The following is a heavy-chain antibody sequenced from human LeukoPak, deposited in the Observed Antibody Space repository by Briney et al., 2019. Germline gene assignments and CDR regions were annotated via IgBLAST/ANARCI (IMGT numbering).Heavy chain of an antibody. D-gene: IGHD5-24*01. CDR1: GFTFSSYA. CDR2: FSGSGGST. CDR3: AKDRRDGYNVYYFDY. Sequence: PGGSLRLSCAASGFTFSSYAMSWVRQAPGKGLECISGFSGSGGSTYYADSVKGRFTISRDNSKNTLYLQMNSLRAEDTAVYYCAKDRRDGYNVYYFDYWGQGTLVTVSS. V-gene: IGHV3-23*01. J-gene: IGHJ4*02.